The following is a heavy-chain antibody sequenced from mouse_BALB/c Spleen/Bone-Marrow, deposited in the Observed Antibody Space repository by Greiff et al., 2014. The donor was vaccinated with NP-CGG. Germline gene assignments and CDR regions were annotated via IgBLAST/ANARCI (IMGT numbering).Heavy chain of an antibody. D-gene: IGHD1-3*01. CDR3: ARSPGEVNY. J-gene: IGHJ3*01. CDR1: GFKIKEAY. V-gene: IGHV14-3*02. CDR2: IAPANVNT. Sequence: VQLKESGAELLKPGASVKLSCTASGFKIKEAYMHWVKQRPAQGLEWIGRIAPANVNTEYDPKFLDKATITADTSSNTAYLQLSSLTSEDTAVYYCARSPGEVNYWGQGTLVTVSA.